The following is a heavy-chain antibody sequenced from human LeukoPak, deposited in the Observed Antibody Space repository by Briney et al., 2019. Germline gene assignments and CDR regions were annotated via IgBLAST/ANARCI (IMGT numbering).Heavy chain of an antibody. Sequence: GGSLRLSCAVSGFTFNTYGMHWVRQAPGKGLEWVAFIRYDGSGENYADSVKGRITISRDDSKSTLYLQMNTLRAEDTAVYYCTREGGSGSYLGNCDYWGQGTLVTVSS. CDR1: GFTFNTYG. V-gene: IGHV3-30*02. J-gene: IGHJ4*02. CDR3: TREGGSGSYLGNCDY. CDR2: IRYDGSGE. D-gene: IGHD3-10*01.